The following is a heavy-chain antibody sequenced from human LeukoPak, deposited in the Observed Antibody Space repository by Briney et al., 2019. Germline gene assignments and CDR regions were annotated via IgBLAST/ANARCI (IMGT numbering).Heavy chain of an antibody. D-gene: IGHD2-2*01. CDR3: TIPPGYCSSTSCYGDGY. V-gene: IGHV3-7*01. CDR2: IKQDGSEK. Sequence: GGSLRLSCAASGFTFSSYWMSWVRQAPGKGLEWVANIKQDGSEKYYVDSVKGRFTISRDNAKNSLYLQMNSLRAEDTAVYYCTIPPGYCSSTSCYGDGYWGQGTLVTVSS. CDR1: GFTFSSYW. J-gene: IGHJ4*02.